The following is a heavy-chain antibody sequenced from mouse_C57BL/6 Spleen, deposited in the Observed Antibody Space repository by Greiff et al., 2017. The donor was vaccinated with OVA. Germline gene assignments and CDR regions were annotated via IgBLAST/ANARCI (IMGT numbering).Heavy chain of an antibody. CDR1: GYTFTDYE. CDR2: IDPETGGT. Sequence: QVQLQQSGAELVRPGASVTLSCKASGYTFTDYEMHWVKQTPVHGLEWNGAIDPETGGTAYNQKFKGKAILTADKSSSTAYMELRSLTSEDSAVYYCTRKGGDSSGYFLNWGQGTTLTVSS. CDR3: TRKGGDSSGYFLN. J-gene: IGHJ2*01. D-gene: IGHD3-2*02. V-gene: IGHV1-15*01.